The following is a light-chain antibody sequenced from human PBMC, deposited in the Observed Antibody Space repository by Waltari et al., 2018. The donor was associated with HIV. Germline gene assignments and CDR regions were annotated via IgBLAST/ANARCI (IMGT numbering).Light chain of an antibody. J-gene: IGKJ2*01. CDR1: QSVSSSY. Sequence: EFVLTQSPGTLSLSQGERAPLSCRASQSVSSSYLAWYQQRPGQAPRLLIDGASSRAGGIPDRFTGSGSGTDFTLTISRLEPEDFAVYYCQHFDTSLPKYTFGQGTKLEIK. CDR3: QHFDTSLPKYT. V-gene: IGKV3-20*01. CDR2: GAS.